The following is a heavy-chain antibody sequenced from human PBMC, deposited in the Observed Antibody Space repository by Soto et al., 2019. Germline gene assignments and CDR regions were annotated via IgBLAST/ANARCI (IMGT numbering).Heavy chain of an antibody. D-gene: IGHD2-8*01. Sequence: PGGSPRLARAACGVRLKNAGMDWARQAPGKGLEWVGRIKSKSDGGTIDYAAPVKGRFAISRDDSENALYLQMKSLKTEDTGVYYCATGEYCANGICNYHFYGMDVCGQGTTVTVSS. J-gene: IGHJ6*02. CDR3: ATGEYCANGICNYHFYGMDV. CDR1: GVRLKNAG. CDR2: IKSKSDGGTI. V-gene: IGHV3-15*01.